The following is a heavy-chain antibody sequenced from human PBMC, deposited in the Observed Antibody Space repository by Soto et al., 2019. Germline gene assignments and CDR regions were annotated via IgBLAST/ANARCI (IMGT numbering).Heavy chain of an antibody. CDR3: ASERVAVPGSFRVPTRRNFPY. V-gene: IGHV3-66*01. D-gene: IGHD6-19*01. Sequence: EVQLVDSGGGWVQPGGSLRVSCTPSGFTVTSNYMSWVRQAPGKGLEWVSLIYSSGSTYYADSVKGSFTISRDRSKNTVYLEMNSLRADDTAVYYCASERVAVPGSFRVPTRRNFPYWGQGTLVTLSS. CDR1: GFTVTSNY. J-gene: IGHJ4*02. CDR2: IYSSGST.